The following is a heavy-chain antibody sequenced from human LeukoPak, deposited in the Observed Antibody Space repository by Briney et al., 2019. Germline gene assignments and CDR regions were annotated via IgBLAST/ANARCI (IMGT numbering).Heavy chain of an antibody. J-gene: IGHJ4*02. CDR2: IEVGGAIT. Sequence: GGSLRLSCAASGFTFSSYAMTWVRRAPGKGLEWVSTIEVGGAITHYAASVKGRFTISRDTSKKILYLQMGSLRPEDTAVYYCAKPLGGSYLFDRWGQGTLVTVSS. V-gene: IGHV3-23*01. CDR1: GFTFSSYA. D-gene: IGHD1-26*01. CDR3: AKPLGGSYLFDR.